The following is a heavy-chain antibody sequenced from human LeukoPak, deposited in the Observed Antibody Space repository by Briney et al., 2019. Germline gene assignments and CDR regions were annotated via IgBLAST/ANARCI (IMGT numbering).Heavy chain of an antibody. D-gene: IGHD3-10*01. CDR2: IYPSDSNT. V-gene: IGHV5-51*01. Sequence: GESLNISCTGSESSITSYWNAWVRQIREKRQGWIGIIYPSDSNTYSSPSLHGQVTSSAEKSISTAYLQWSSLKASDTAMYYCARRGYGSGSLPYYYYGMVVWGQGTTVTVSS. CDR3: ARRGYGSGSLPYYYYGMVV. J-gene: IGHJ6*02. CDR1: ESSITSYW.